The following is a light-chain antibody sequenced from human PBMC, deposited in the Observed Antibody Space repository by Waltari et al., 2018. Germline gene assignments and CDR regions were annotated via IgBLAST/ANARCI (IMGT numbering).Light chain of an antibody. J-gene: IGLJ3*02. V-gene: IGLV2-14*03. Sequence: QSALTQPASVSGSPGQSIAISCTGTSSDVGGYNHVSWYQQHPGKAPKLMIYDVSNRPSGVSDHFSGSMSGNTASLTISGLQAEDEADYYCSSFTTSSTWVFGGGTKLTVL. CDR3: SSFTTSSTWV. CDR2: DVS. CDR1: SSDVGGYNH.